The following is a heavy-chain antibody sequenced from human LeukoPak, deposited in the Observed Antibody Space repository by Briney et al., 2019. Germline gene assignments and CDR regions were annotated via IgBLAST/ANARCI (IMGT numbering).Heavy chain of an antibody. J-gene: IGHJ3*02. Sequence: GGSLRLSCAASGFTFSSYEMNWVRQAPGKGLEWVSYISSSGSTIYYADSVKGRFTISRDNAKNSLYLQMNSLRAEDTAVYYCARDRGGIAAAGALDIWGQGTMVTVSS. V-gene: IGHV3-48*03. CDR3: ARDRGGIAAAGALDI. CDR1: GFTFSSYE. D-gene: IGHD6-13*01. CDR2: ISSSGSTI.